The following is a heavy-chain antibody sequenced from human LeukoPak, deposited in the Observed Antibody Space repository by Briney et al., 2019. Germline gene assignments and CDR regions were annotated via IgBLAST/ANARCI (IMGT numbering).Heavy chain of an antibody. CDR3: ARDTDILTGYGMDV. D-gene: IGHD3-9*01. CDR2: IYPSGST. CDR1: GGSISSYF. V-gene: IGHV4-4*07. J-gene: IGHJ6*02. Sequence: PSETPSLTCTVSGGSISSYFWSWIRQPAGKGLEWIGRIYPSGSTNYNPSLKSRVTISVDTSKNQFSLKLSSVTAADTAVYYCARDTDILTGYGMDVWGQGTTVTVSS.